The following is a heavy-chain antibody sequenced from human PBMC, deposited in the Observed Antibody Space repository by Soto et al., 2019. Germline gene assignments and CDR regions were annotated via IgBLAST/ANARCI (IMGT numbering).Heavy chain of an antibody. CDR3: ARPSGWDSSGPRDWFDP. CDR2: IYPGDSDT. CDR1: GYSFTSYW. V-gene: IGHV5-51*01. D-gene: IGHD6-19*01. Sequence: PGESLKISCKGSGYSFTSYWIGWVRQMPGKSLEWMGIIYPGDSDTRYSHSFQGQLTISSDKSISTQYLQWSSLEASDTAMYYCARPSGWDSSGPRDWFDPWGQGTLVTVSS. J-gene: IGHJ5*02.